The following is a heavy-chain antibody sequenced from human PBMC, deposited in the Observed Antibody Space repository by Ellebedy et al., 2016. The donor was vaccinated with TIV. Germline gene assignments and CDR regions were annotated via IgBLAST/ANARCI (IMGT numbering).Heavy chain of an antibody. CDR2: IWYDGSNK. D-gene: IGHD3-22*01. Sequence: PGGSLRLSCAASGFTFSSYGMHWVRQAPGKGLEWVAVIWYDGSNKYYADSVKGRFTISRDNSKNTLYLQMNSLRAEDTAVYYCARERGSGYYSLYFDYWGQGTLVTVSS. CDR3: ARERGSGYYSLYFDY. J-gene: IGHJ4*02. V-gene: IGHV3-33*01. CDR1: GFTFSSYG.